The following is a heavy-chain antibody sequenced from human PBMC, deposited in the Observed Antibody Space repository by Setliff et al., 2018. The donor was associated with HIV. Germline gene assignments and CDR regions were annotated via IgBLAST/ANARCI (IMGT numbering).Heavy chain of an antibody. J-gene: IGHJ4*02. V-gene: IGHV3-49*03. CDR2: IRSRPFGGTT. Sequence: QTLSLSCLGSGFTFGEYGMSWFRQAPGKGLEWEGFIRSRPFGGTTEYAASVKGRFTISRDDSKSIAYLQMNSLKSADAAVYYCTRGMRPMVKRVPFDYWGQGTLVTVSS. CDR1: GFTFGEYG. CDR3: TRGMRPMVKRVPFDY. D-gene: IGHD2-15*01.